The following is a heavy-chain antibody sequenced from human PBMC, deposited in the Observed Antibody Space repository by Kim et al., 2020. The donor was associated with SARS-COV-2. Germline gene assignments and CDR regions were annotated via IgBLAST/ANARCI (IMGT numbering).Heavy chain of an antibody. CDR3: ARHPYSYYDFWSGYYTEVYWFDP. D-gene: IGHD3-3*01. CDR2: IYYSGST. Sequence: SETLSLTCTVSGGSISSSSYYWGWIRQPPGKGLEWIGSIYYSGSTYYNPSLKSRVTISVDTSKNQFSLKLSSVTAADTAVYYCARHPYSYYDFWSGYYTEVYWFDPWGQGTLVTVSS. J-gene: IGHJ5*02. CDR1: GGSISSSSYY. V-gene: IGHV4-39*01.